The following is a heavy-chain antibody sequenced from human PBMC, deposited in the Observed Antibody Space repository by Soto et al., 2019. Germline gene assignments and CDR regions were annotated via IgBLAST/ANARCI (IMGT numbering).Heavy chain of an antibody. Sequence: EVQLVESGGGLVKPGGSLRLSCAASGFTFSNAWMNWVRQAPGKGLEWVGRIKSKTDGGTTDYAAPVKGRFTISRDDSKNTLYLQMNSLKTEDTAVYYCTTEVVGYDFWSGYYTPELGYAFDIWGQGTMVTVSS. D-gene: IGHD3-3*01. CDR2: IKSKTDGGTT. CDR1: GFTFSNAW. V-gene: IGHV3-15*07. J-gene: IGHJ3*02. CDR3: TTEVVGYDFWSGYYTPELGYAFDI.